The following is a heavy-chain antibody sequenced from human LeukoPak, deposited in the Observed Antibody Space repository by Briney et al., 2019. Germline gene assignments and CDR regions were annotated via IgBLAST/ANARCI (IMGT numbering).Heavy chain of an antibody. CDR3: ARESHVSREDS. Sequence: GASVKVSCKASGYTFTSYGISWVRQAPGQGLEWVGWVSANNGDTDYAQEFQARVTMTTDTSTSTAYMELRSLRSDDTAVYYCARESHVSREDSWGQGTLVTVSS. D-gene: IGHD1-26*01. CDR2: VSANNGDT. CDR1: GYTFTSYG. V-gene: IGHV1-18*01. J-gene: IGHJ4*02.